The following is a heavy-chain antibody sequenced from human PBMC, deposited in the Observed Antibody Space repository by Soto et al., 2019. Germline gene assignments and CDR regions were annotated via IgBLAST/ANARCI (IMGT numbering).Heavy chain of an antibody. CDR2: IKSKTEGGTT. CDR1: GFTFSNAW. D-gene: IGHD4-4*01. Sequence: EVQLVESGGGLVKPGGSLRLPCAASGFTFSNAWMSWVRQSPGKGLEWLGRIKSKTEGGTTDYAAPVKGRFTISRDDSKNMLYLQMSSLTTEDTAVYYCTASAYSTYDGIQGYNYYYGMDVWGQGTTVTVSS. CDR3: TASAYSTYDGIQGYNYYYGMDV. V-gene: IGHV3-15*01. J-gene: IGHJ6*02.